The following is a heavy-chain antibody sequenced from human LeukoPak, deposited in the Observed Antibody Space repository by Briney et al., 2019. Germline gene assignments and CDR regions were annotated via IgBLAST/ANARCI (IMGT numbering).Heavy chain of an antibody. CDR1: GFTFSSYG. V-gene: IGHV3-23*01. CDR3: AKDRYGDYDY. CDR2: IIGSGSGT. J-gene: IGHJ4*02. Sequence: GGSLRLSCAASGFTFSSYGMSWVRQAPGKGLQWVSVIIGSGSGTYYADSVKGRFTISRDNSKNTLYLQMNSLRAEDTAVYYCAKDRYGDYDYWGQGTLVTVSS. D-gene: IGHD4-17*01.